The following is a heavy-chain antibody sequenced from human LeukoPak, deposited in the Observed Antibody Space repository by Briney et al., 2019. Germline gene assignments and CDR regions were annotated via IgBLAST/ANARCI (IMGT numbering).Heavy chain of an antibody. J-gene: IGHJ4*02. D-gene: IGHD2-2*02. CDR3: ARANYCSSTSCYREGYYFDY. CDR1: GGSINSGAYY. CDR2: IYYSGST. V-gene: IGHV4-61*08. Sequence: PSQTLSLTCTVSGGSINSGAYYWSWIRQHPGKGLEWIGYIYYSGSTNYNPSLKSRVTISVDTSKNQFSLKLSSVTAADTAVYYCARANYCSSTSCYREGYYFDYWGQGTLVTVFS.